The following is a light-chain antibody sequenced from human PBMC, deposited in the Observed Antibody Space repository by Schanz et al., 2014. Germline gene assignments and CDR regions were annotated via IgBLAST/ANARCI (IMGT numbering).Light chain of an antibody. V-gene: IGLV2-11*01. CDR2: DVS. CDR3: SSYAGSRNLV. Sequence: QSVLTQPRSMSGSPGQSVTISCTGTSGDVGEYNYVSWFQQYPGKAPKLMIYDVSTRPLGVPDRFSGSKSGITASLTISGLQAEDEADYYCSSYAGSRNLVFGGGTKLTVL. CDR1: SGDVGEYNY. J-gene: IGLJ2*01.